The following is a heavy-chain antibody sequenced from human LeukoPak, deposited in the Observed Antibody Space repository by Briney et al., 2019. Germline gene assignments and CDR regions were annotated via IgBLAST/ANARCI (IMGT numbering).Heavy chain of an antibody. J-gene: IGHJ3*01. CDR1: GFTFSSYA. V-gene: IGHV3-23*01. Sequence: GGSLRLSCAASGFTFSSYAMSWVRQGPGKGLEWVSGISGSGDNTYYADSVKGRFTISRGNAKNSRYLQMNNLRAEDTALYYCARDHDPYGSDSSHLNDAFDVWGQVIMVTVSS. D-gene: IGHD3-10*01. CDR2: ISGSGDNT. CDR3: ARDHDPYGSDSSHLNDAFDV.